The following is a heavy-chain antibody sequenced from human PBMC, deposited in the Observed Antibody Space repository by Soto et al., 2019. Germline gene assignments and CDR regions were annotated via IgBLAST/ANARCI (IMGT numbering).Heavy chain of an antibody. CDR3: ARESGDWPLNWFDP. J-gene: IGHJ5*02. V-gene: IGHV3-74*01. Sequence: HPXGSLGLSCAASGFNFSNNWMHWVRQRPAEGLVWVSRITSDGKSKAYAESVKGRFAISRDNAKNTLYLQMNGPTAEDTAVYYCARESGDWPLNWFDPWGQGTLVTVSS. D-gene: IGHD2-21*02. CDR2: ITSDGKSK. CDR1: GFNFSNNW.